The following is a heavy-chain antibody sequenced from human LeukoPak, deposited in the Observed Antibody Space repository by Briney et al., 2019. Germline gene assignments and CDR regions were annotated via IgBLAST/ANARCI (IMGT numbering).Heavy chain of an antibody. CDR2: INPNSGGT. J-gene: IGHJ5*02. D-gene: IGHD2-21*01. V-gene: IGHV1-2*02. CDR3: ARDQVISNWLDP. CDR1: GYTFTGYY. Sequence: ASVKVSCKASGYTFTGYYMHWVRQAPGQGLEWMGWINPNSGGTNYAQKFQGRVTMTRDTSISTAYMELSRLRSDDTAVYYCARDQVISNWLDPWGQGTLVTVSS.